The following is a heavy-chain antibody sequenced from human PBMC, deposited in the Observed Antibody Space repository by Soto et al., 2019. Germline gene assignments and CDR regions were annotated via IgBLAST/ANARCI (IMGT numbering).Heavy chain of an antibody. Sequence: SETLSLTCTVSGGSISSGGYYWNWIRQHPGKGLEWTGYIYYIGSTYYNPSLKSRVTISLDTSKNQFSLRLSSVTAADTAVYYCARDKITGLFDYWGQGTLVTVSS. CDR3: ARDKITGLFDY. D-gene: IGHD2-8*02. CDR2: IYYIGST. J-gene: IGHJ4*02. V-gene: IGHV4-31*03. CDR1: GGSISSGGYY.